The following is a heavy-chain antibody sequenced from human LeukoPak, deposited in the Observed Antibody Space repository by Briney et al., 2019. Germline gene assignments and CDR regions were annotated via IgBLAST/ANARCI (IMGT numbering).Heavy chain of an antibody. Sequence: GRSLRLSCAASGFTFSSYAMHWVRQAPGKGLEWVAVVSYDGSNKYYADSVKGRFTISRDNSKNTLYLQMNSLRAEDTAVYYCARDTYSYAPPYYYGMDVWGQGTTVTVSS. CDR3: ARDTYSYAPPYYYGMDV. V-gene: IGHV3-30*04. J-gene: IGHJ6*02. D-gene: IGHD5-18*01. CDR1: GFTFSSYA. CDR2: VSYDGSNK.